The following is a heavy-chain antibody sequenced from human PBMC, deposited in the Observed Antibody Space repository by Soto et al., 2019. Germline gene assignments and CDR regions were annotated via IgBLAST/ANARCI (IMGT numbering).Heavy chain of an antibody. CDR2: ISGSGGST. V-gene: IGHV3-23*01. J-gene: IGHJ2*01. D-gene: IGHD2-21*02. CDR3: EEGIRVVRSVSALLLNRSSDL. Sequence: GKGLEWVSAISGSGGSTYYADSVKGRFTISRDNSKHTLYLQMNSLRAEDTFFFQGEEGIRVVRSVSALLLNRSSDL.